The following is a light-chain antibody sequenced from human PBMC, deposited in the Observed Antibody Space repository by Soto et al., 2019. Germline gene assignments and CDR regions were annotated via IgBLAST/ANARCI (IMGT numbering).Light chain of an antibody. V-gene: IGLV2-14*01. Sequence: QSALTQPASVSGSPGQSITIACTGSRSDVGYYNYVSWYQQHPGKAPKLIIYDVSDRPSGVSNRFSGSKSANTASLTISGLQAEDEADYYCSSYSDSSTLFGGRTKVTVL. CDR3: SSYSDSSTL. CDR2: DVS. CDR1: RSDVGYYNY. J-gene: IGLJ3*02.